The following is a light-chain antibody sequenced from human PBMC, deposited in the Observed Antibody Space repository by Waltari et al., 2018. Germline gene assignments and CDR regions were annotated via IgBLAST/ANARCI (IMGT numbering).Light chain of an antibody. V-gene: IGLV1-47*01. CDR2: RNN. Sequence: QSVLSQPPSASGTPGQRVTISCSGSNYNIGNYYVYLYHQLPGTAPQLPIYRNNQRPSGVPDRFSGSKSGTSASLAISGLRSEDEADYYCASWDGSLGGVIFGGGTKLTVL. J-gene: IGLJ2*01. CDR3: ASWDGSLGGVI. CDR1: NYNIGNYY.